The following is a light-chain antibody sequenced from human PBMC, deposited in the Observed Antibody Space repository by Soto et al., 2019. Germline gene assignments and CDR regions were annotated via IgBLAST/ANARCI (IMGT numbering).Light chain of an antibody. Sequence: DIQMTQSPSTLSASVGDRVTITCRASQSISSWLAWYQQKPGKAPKLLIYKASTLESGVPSTFSGSGSGTEFTLTISSLQPDDFATYYCPQSFTFGPGTKVDIK. CDR1: QSISSW. J-gene: IGKJ3*01. V-gene: IGKV1-5*03. CDR2: KAS. CDR3: PQSFT.